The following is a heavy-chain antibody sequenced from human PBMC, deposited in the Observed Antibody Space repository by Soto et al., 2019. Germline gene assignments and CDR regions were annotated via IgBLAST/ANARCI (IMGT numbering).Heavy chain of an antibody. CDR3: ARVRGGGTFDD. D-gene: IGHD1-26*01. CDR1: GGSISSGGYY. V-gene: IGHV4-31*03. CDR2: IYYSGST. Sequence: SETLSLTCTVSGGSISSGGYYWSWIRQHPGKGLEWIGYIYYSGSTYYNPSLKSRVTISVDTSKNQFSLKLTSVTAADTAVYYCARVRGGGTFDDWGQGTLVTVSS. J-gene: IGHJ4*02.